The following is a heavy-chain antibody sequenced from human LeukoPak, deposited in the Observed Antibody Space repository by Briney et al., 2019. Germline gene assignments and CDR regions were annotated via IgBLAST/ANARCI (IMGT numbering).Heavy chain of an antibody. D-gene: IGHD1-26*01. CDR1: GFTFSSYA. J-gene: IGHJ4*02. CDR2: ISGRDGST. CDR3: AKAGSIRFAY. Sequence: GGSLRLSCAASGFTFSSYAMSWVRQAPGKGLEWVSGISGRDGSTYHADSVKGRFTISRDNSKNTLYLQMNSLRAEDTAVYYCAKAGSIRFAYWGQGTLVTVPS. V-gene: IGHV3-23*01.